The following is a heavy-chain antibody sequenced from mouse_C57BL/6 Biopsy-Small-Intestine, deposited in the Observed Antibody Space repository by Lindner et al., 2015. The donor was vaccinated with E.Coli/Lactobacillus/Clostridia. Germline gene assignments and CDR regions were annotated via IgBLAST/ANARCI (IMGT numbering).Heavy chain of an antibody. J-gene: IGHJ2*01. D-gene: IGHD1-1*01. V-gene: IGHV1-81*01. CDR3: ARGTTDPY. CDR1: GYTFTSYA. Sequence: VQLQESGAELARPGASVKLSCKASGYTFTSYAISWVKQRTGQGLEWIGEIYPRGGSTYYNEKFKGKATLTADKSSSTAYMELRSLSSEDSAVYFCARGTTDPYWGQGTTLTVSS. CDR2: IYPRGGST.